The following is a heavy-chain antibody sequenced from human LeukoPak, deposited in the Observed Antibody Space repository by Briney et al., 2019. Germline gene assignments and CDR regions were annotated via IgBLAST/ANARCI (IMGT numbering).Heavy chain of an antibody. CDR1: GDSIRSSDYY. D-gene: IGHD2-8*01. CDR2: ISDGGST. V-gene: IGHV4-39*07. Sequence: SETLSLTCTVSGDSIRSSDYYWGCIRQSPGKGLEWIGTISDGGSTYYNPSLKSRIIISVDTSKNQFSLQLSSVTAADTAVYYCARGDYCTNGVCYDYWGQGTLVTVSS. CDR3: ARGDYCTNGVCYDY. J-gene: IGHJ4*02.